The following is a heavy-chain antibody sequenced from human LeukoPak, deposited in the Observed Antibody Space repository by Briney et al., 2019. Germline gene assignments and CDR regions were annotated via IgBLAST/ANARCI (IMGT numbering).Heavy chain of an antibody. CDR2: ISGSGGST. Sequence: GGSLRLSCATSGFTFSSYAMSWVRQAPGKGLKWVSAISGSGGSTYYADPVKGRFTISRDNSKNTLYLQMNSLRAEDTAVYYCAKVRQIAARQASDHWGQGTLVTVSS. CDR3: AKVRQIAARQASDH. V-gene: IGHV3-23*01. J-gene: IGHJ4*02. D-gene: IGHD6-6*01. CDR1: GFTFSSYA.